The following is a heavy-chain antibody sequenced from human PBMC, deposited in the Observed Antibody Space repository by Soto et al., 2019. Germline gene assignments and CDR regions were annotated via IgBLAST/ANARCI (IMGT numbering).Heavy chain of an antibody. CDR2: IGGTSGST. V-gene: IGHV3-23*01. J-gene: IGHJ2*01. D-gene: IGHD2-21*01. CDR3: AKRRCDGYFDL. CDR1: GFTFNNFA. Sequence: EVQLLESGGGLVQPGGSLRLSCAASGFTFNNFAMGWVRQAPGKGLEWVSAIGGTSGSTYYADSVKGRFTISRDNSKNTLYLQLNSLRAEDTAVYYCAKRRCDGYFDLWGRGTLVNVSS.